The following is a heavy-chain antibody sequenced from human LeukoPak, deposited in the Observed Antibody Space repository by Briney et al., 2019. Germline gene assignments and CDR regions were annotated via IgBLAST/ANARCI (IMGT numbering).Heavy chain of an antibody. V-gene: IGHV1-18*01. CDR1: GYTFTSYG. CDR2: ISAYNGNT. Sequence: ASVKVSCKASGYTFTSYGISWVRQAPGQGLEWMGWISAYNGNTNYAQKLQGRVTMTRDTSTSTAYMELRSLRSDDTAVYYCARDLSYDSSGTYFDYWGQGTLVTVSS. J-gene: IGHJ4*02. CDR3: ARDLSYDSSGTYFDY. D-gene: IGHD3-22*01.